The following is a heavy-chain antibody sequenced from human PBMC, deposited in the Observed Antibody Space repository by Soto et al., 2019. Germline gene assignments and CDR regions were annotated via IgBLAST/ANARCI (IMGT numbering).Heavy chain of an antibody. Sequence: PSETLSLTCTVSGGSISSGGYYWSWIRQHPGKGLEWIGYIYYRGSTNYNPSLKSRVTISVDTSKNQFSLKLSSVTAADTAVYYCARGLTYYDILTGSPYDYWGQGTLVSVSS. CDR3: ARGLTYYDILTGSPYDY. CDR1: GGSISSGGYY. D-gene: IGHD3-9*01. CDR2: IYYRGST. J-gene: IGHJ4*02. V-gene: IGHV4-31*03.